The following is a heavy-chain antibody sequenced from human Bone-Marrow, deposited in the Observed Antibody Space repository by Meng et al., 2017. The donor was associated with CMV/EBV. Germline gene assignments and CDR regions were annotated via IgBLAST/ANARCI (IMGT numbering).Heavy chain of an antibody. CDR2: ISCDGSNK. D-gene: IGHD3-22*01. J-gene: IGHJ3*02. Sequence: SLELPRAASGFILSIYAMHRVRQAPGKGLEWVAVISCDGSNKYYADSVKGRFTISRDNSKNTLYLQMISLRAEDTAVYYCAREVVDNYYDSSGYYFGVAFDIWGQGTRVTVSS. V-gene: IGHV3-30*04. CDR1: GFILSIYA. CDR3: AREVVDNYYDSSGYYFGVAFDI.